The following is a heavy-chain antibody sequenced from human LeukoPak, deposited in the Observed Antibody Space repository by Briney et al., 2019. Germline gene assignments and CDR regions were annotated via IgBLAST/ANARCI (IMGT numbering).Heavy chain of an antibody. V-gene: IGHV4-59*13. J-gene: IGHJ4*02. CDR1: GGSISGYY. D-gene: IGHD1-1*01. CDR3: ARGRYTFDY. Sequence: SETLSLTCTVSGGSISGYYWTWIRQPREKGLEYIGYIYYSGSTNHNPSLKSRVTISVDTSKNQFSLKLSSVTAADTAVYSCARGRYTFDYWGQGTLATVSS. CDR2: IYYSGST.